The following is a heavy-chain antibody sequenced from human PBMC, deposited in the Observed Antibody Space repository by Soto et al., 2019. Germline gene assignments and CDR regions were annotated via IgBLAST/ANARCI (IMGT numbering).Heavy chain of an antibody. J-gene: IGHJ4*02. CDR3: ARDYCSRTSCYDY. Sequence: GGSLRLSCAASGFTLSSHGMHWVRQAPGKGLEWVAVIWYDGSNKYYADSVKGRLTISRDTSKNTLYLQMNSLRAEDTAVYYCARDYCSRTSCYDYWGQGTLVTVSS. V-gene: IGHV3-33*01. CDR1: GFTLSSHG. D-gene: IGHD2-2*01. CDR2: IWYDGSNK.